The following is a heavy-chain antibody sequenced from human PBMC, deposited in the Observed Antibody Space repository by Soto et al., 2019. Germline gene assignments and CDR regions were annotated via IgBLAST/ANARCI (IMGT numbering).Heavy chain of an antibody. D-gene: IGHD3-22*01. CDR3: ARDVNYYDRSTYYLDY. CDR1: GYTFLSYG. Sequence: ASVKVSCKTSGYTFLSYGMSWVRQPPGQGLEWMGWISAYNGNTNHAQKFQDRVTMTTDTSTSTAYMELRSLRSDDTAVYYCARDVNYYDRSTYYLDYWGQGTLVTVSS. V-gene: IGHV1-18*01. CDR2: ISAYNGNT. J-gene: IGHJ4*02.